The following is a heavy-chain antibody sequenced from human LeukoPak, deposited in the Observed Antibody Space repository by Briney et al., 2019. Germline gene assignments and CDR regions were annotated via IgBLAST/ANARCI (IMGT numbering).Heavy chain of an antibody. J-gene: IGHJ4*02. D-gene: IGHD3-22*01. Sequence: GGSLRLSCAASGFTLSSYAMSWVRQAPGKGLEWVSAISGSGGSTYYADSVKGRFTISRDNSKNTLYLQMNSLRAEDTAVYYCAKDRFADDSSGYYYRYFDYWGQGTLVTVSS. CDR3: AKDRFADDSSGYYYRYFDY. V-gene: IGHV3-23*01. CDR2: ISGSGGST. CDR1: GFTLSSYA.